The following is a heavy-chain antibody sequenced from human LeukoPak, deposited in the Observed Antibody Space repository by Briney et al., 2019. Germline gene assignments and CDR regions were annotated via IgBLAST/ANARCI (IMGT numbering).Heavy chain of an antibody. Sequence: GGSLRLSCAASGFTFDGYSTNWVRQAPGKGLEWLSYISSGSRTIYYADSVKGRFTVSRDNARNSLFLQMNSLRAEDTAVYYCARESISGHRDFDYWGQGALVTVSS. CDR1: GFTFDGYS. CDR3: ARESISGHRDFDY. D-gene: IGHD1-26*01. J-gene: IGHJ4*02. V-gene: IGHV3-48*01. CDR2: ISSGSRTI.